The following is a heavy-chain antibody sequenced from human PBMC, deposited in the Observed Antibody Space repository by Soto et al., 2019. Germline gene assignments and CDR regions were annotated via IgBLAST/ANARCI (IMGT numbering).Heavy chain of an antibody. D-gene: IGHD6-13*01. V-gene: IGHV3-30*18. J-gene: IGHJ5*02. Sequence: GGSLRLSCAASGFTFSSYGMHWVRQAPGKGLEWVAVISYDGSNKYYADSVKGRFTISRDNSKNTLYLQMNSLRAEDTAVYYCAKDLASRAYSSSFTNWFDPWGQGTLVTVSS. CDR3: AKDLASRAYSSSFTNWFDP. CDR1: GFTFSSYG. CDR2: ISYDGSNK.